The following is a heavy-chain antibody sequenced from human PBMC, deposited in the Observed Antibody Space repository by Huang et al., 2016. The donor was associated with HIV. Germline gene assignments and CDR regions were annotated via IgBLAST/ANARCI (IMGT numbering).Heavy chain of an antibody. V-gene: IGHV4-34*01. D-gene: IGHD3-16*01. Sequence: QVHLEQWGAGLLKPSETLTPTCAVYGGSFSGDYWNWIRQSPGKGLEWIGQVNHKGSTDSTPSLKSRATMLVDTSKNQFSLKLCSVTSADTAVYYCAREVMITFGGPFDPWCPGTLVTVSS. J-gene: IGHJ5*02. CDR3: AREVMITFGGPFDP. CDR1: GGSFSGDY. CDR2: VNHKGST.